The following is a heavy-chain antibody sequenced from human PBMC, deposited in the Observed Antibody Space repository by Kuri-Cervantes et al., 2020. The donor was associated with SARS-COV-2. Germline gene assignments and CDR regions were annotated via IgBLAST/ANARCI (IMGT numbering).Heavy chain of an antibody. J-gene: IGHJ4*02. CDR3: AKNRAGVQDF. D-gene: IGHD2-21*01. Sequence: GESLKISCVASGFNFSTTDMHWVRQAPGKGLEWVTFISSDGENKKCMASGKGRFTVSRDNSQNTLHLQMKSLRDEDTAIYYCAKNRAGVQDFWGQGTLVTVSS. CDR2: ISSDGENK. V-gene: IGHV3-30*18. CDR1: GFNFSTTD.